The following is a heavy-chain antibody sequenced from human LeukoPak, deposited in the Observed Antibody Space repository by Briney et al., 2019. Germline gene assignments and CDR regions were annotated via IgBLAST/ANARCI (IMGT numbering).Heavy chain of an antibody. D-gene: IGHD3-22*01. V-gene: IGHV4-59*01. J-gene: IGHJ4*02. CDR1: GGSISSYC. CDR2: MCYSGGT. Sequence: SETLSLTCTVSGGSISSYCWSWSRQPPGKGLGLVGYMCYSGGTNYNPSLKSRVAISVDTSKNQFSLMLNSVTAADTAVYYCARFDTSGYYLDYWGQGTLVTVSS. CDR3: ARFDTSGYYLDY.